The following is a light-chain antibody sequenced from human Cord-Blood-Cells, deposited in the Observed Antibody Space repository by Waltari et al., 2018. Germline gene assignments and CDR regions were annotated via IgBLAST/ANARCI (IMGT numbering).Light chain of an antibody. CDR1: QSVSSCY. CDR2: GGS. V-gene: IGKV3-20*01. CDR3: QQYVSSPGT. Sequence: EIVLTQSLGTLSLSPGERATLSCRASQSVSSCYLAWYQHKPGQPPRLLIFGGSSSANCVPDRVSGSVAETEFTLNSSRQEREDFGVYYCQQYVSSPGTFGGGTKVEIK. J-gene: IGKJ4*02.